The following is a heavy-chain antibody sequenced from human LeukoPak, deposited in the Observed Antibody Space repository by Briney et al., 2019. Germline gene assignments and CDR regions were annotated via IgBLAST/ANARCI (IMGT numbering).Heavy chain of an antibody. CDR2: ISAYNGNT. J-gene: IGHJ4*02. CDR3: AISDILTGYYSTTFDY. Sequence: ASVKVSCKASGYTFTSYGISWVRQAPGQGLEWMGWISAYNGNTNYAQQLQGRVTMTTDTSTSTAYMEQRSLRSDDTAVYYCAISDILTGYYSTTFDYWGQGTLVTVSS. V-gene: IGHV1-18*01. CDR1: GYTFTSYG. D-gene: IGHD3-9*01.